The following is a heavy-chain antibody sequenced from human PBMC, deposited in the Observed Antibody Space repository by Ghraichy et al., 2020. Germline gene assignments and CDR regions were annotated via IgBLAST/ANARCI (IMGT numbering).Heavy chain of an antibody. CDR1: GGSISSYY. J-gene: IGHJ6*02. CDR2: IYYSGST. Sequence: SETLSLTCTVSGGSISSYYWSWIRQPPGKGLEWIGYIYYSGSTNYNPSLKSRVTISVDTSKNQFSLKLSSVTAADTAVYYCARLQGTEWFPLGDYYYYGMDVWGQGTTVTVS. D-gene: IGHD3-3*01. V-gene: IGHV4-59*08. CDR3: ARLQGTEWFPLGDYYYYGMDV.